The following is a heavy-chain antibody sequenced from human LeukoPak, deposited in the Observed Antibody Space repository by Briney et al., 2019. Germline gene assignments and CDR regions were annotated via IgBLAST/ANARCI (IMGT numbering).Heavy chain of an antibody. CDR2: INSDGSST. V-gene: IGHV3-74*01. Sequence: PGGSLRLSCAASGFTFSIYWMHWVRQAPGKGLVWVSRINSDGSSTSYADSVKGRFTISRDNAKNTLYLQMNSLRAEDTAVYYCARDEDWSGYYGAFDIWGQGTMVTFSS. CDR1: GFTFSIYW. D-gene: IGHD3-3*01. CDR3: ARDEDWSGYYGAFDI. J-gene: IGHJ3*02.